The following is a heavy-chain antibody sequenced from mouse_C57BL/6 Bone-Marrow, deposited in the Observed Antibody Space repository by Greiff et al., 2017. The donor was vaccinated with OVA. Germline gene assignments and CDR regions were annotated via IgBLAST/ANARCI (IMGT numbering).Heavy chain of an antibody. V-gene: IGHV3-1*01. CDR1: GYSITSGYD. Sequence: DVKLQESGPGMVKPSQSLSLTCTVTGYSITSGYDWHWIRHFPGNKLEWMGYISYSGSTNYNPSLKSRISITHDTSKNHFFLKLNSVTTEDTATYYCARESFYDYDWYFDVWGTGTTVTVSS. J-gene: IGHJ1*03. CDR2: ISYSGST. D-gene: IGHD2-4*01. CDR3: ARESFYDYDWYFDV.